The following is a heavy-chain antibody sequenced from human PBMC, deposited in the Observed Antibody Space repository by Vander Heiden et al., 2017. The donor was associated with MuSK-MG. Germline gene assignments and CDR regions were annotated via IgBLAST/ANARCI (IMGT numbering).Heavy chain of an antibody. J-gene: IGHJ5*02. V-gene: IGHV4-4*07. CDR2: IYTSGST. CDR1: GGSISSCY. Sequence: QVQLQESGPGLAKPSETPSLTCTVSGGSISSCYWSWIRQPAGKGLEWIGRIYTSGSTNYNPSLKSRVTMSVDTSKNQFSLKLSSVTAADTAVYYCARDADRDSSGYYRSGWFDPWGQGTLVTVSS. D-gene: IGHD3-22*01. CDR3: ARDADRDSSGYYRSGWFDP.